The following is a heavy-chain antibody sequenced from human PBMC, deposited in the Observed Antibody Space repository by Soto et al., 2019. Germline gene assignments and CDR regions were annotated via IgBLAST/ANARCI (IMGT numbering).Heavy chain of an antibody. J-gene: IGHJ4*02. CDR1: AASVRSGDYY. CDR2: IYNSGGS. CDR3: VGTGTTDDY. Sequence: SETLSLTCSVSAASVRSGDYYWSCIRQAPGKGLEWIGYIYNSGGSYYNPSLKGRLTISIDTSKNQFSLKLNSVTAADTAIYYCVGTGTTDDYWGRGTLVTVSS. V-gene: IGHV4-30-4*01. D-gene: IGHD4-17*01.